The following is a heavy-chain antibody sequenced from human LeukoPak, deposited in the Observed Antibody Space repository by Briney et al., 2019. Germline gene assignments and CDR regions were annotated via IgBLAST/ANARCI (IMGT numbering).Heavy chain of an antibody. V-gene: IGHV3-30*12. CDR1: GFTFSSHG. Sequence: PGGSLRLSCAASGFTFSSHGMHWVRQAPGKGLEWVAFMPYDGNNKYYADSVKGRFTISRDNSKNTLYLQMNSLRAEDTAVYYCARRAGGYSHPYDYWGQGTLVTVSS. CDR2: MPYDGNNK. CDR3: ARRAGGYSHPYDY. D-gene: IGHD4-23*01. J-gene: IGHJ4*02.